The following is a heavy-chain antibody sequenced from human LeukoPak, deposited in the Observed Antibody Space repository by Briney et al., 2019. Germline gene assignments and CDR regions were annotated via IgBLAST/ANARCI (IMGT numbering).Heavy chain of an antibody. CDR1: GFTLSTYT. V-gene: IGHV3-21*06. CDR2: ISPTAIST. J-gene: IGHJ4*02. D-gene: IGHD3-10*01. CDR3: VRDFLGESGAGGL. Sequence: PGGSLRLSCAASGFTLSTYTMNWVRQAPGKGLEWVSSISPTAISTWYADSLKGRFTISRDNARNLLFLEGNGLRAEDTGVFYCVRDFLGESGAGGLWGQGTLVTVSS.